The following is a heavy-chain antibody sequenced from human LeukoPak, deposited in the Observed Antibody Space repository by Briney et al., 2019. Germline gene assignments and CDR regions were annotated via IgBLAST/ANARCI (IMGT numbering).Heavy chain of an antibody. CDR3: ARTMTGGFFDF. J-gene: IGHJ4*02. D-gene: IGHD3-16*01. CDR1: GFTFSGFW. V-gene: IGHV3-74*03. Sequence: PGGSLRLSCAASGFTFSGFWMDWVRQAPGKGLVGVSRIVGDGGSTTYADSVKGRFTISRDNARNTLHLQMISLRAEDTAVYYCARTMTGGFFDFWGQGTLVTVSS. CDR2: IVGDGGST.